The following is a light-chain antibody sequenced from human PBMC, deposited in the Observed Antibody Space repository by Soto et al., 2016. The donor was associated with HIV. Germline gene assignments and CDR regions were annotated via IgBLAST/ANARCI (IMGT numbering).Light chain of an antibody. CDR1: KLGDKY. V-gene: IGLV3-1*01. Sequence: SYVLTQPPSVSVSPGQTASITCSGDKLGDKYACWYQQRPGQSPVLVIYQDNRRPSGIPERFSGSNSGNTATLTISGTQALDEADYYCQAWDTSTAVFGTGTKVTAL. J-gene: IGLJ1*01. CDR3: QAWDTSTAV. CDR2: QDN.